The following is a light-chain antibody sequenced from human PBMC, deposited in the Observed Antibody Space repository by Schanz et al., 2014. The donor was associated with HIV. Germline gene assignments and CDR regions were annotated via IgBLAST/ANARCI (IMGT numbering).Light chain of an antibody. Sequence: QSVLTQPASVSGSPGQSITISCTGTSSDIGAYNYVSWYQQYPGKAPKLMIYDVSNRPSGVSNRFSGSKSGNTASLTISGLQAEDEADYYCQSYDSGLSAWVFGGGTKLTVL. V-gene: IGLV2-14*01. CDR3: QSYDSGLSAWV. J-gene: IGLJ3*02. CDR2: DVS. CDR1: SSDIGAYNY.